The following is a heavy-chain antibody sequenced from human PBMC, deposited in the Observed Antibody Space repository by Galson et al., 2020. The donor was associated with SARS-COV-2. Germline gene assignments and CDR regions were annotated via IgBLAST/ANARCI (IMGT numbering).Heavy chain of an antibody. D-gene: IGHD3-10*01. Sequence: SQASETLSLTCAVYGGSFSGYYWSWIRQPPGKGLEWIGEINHSGSTNYNPSLKSRVTISVDTSKNQFSLKLSSVTAADTAVYYCASHELLNYYWGQGTLVTVSS. CDR3: ASHELLNYY. J-gene: IGHJ4*02. CDR1: GGSFSGYY. CDR2: INHSGST. V-gene: IGHV4-34*01.